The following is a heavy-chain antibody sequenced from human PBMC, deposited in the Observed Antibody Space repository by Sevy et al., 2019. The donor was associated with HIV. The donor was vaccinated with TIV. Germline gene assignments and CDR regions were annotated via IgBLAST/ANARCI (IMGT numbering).Heavy chain of an antibody. Sequence: GGSLRLSCVASGFTFSDYYMSWIRQAPGKGLEWVSYISSSSSYTNYADSVKGRFTISRDNAKNSLYLQMNSLRAEDTAVYYCARERRAAAGYYYYMDVWGKGTTVTVSS. CDR1: GFTFSDYY. J-gene: IGHJ6*03. D-gene: IGHD6-13*01. V-gene: IGHV3-11*06. CDR3: ARERRAAAGYYYYMDV. CDR2: ISSSSSYT.